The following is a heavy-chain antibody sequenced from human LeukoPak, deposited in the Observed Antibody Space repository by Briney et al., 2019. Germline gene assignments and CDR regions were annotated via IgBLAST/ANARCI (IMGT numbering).Heavy chain of an antibody. Sequence: PGGSLRLSCAASGFTVSSNYMSWVRQAPGKGLEWVSVIYSGGNTYYADSVKGRFTISRDKSRNTLYLQTNSLRAEDTAVYYCAGGNTVTTLIDYWGQGTLVTVSS. D-gene: IGHD4-17*01. CDR3: AGGNTVTTLIDY. J-gene: IGHJ4*02. CDR2: IYSGGNT. CDR1: GFTVSSNY. V-gene: IGHV3-66*01.